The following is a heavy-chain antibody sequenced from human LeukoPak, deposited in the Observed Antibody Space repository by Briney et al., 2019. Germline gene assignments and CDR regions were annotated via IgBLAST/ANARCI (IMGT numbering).Heavy chain of an antibody. D-gene: IGHD4-23*01. V-gene: IGHV3-30*18. CDR2: ISYDGSNK. CDR3: AKDRRLRWGPDY. CDR1: GFTFSSYG. Sequence: GGSLRLSCAASGFTFSSYGMHWVRQAPGKGLEWVAVISYDGSNKYYADSVKGRFTISRDNSKNTLYLQMNSLRAEDTAVYYCAKDRRLRWGPDYWGQGTLVTVSS. J-gene: IGHJ4*02.